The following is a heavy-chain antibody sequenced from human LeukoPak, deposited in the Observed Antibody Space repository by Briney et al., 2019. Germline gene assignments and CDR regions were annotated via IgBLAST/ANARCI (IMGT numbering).Heavy chain of an antibody. CDR2: ISNDGDNK. Sequence: PGRSLRLSCAASGITFSGYAMHWVRQAPGKGLEWMAVISNDGDNKYYADSVKGRFTISRDNANNLLYLQMNSLRGEDTAVYYCTRDRSRAEDDWGQGTLVTVSS. CDR1: GITFSGYA. D-gene: IGHD1-14*01. CDR3: TRDRSRAEDD. J-gene: IGHJ4*02. V-gene: IGHV3-30-3*01.